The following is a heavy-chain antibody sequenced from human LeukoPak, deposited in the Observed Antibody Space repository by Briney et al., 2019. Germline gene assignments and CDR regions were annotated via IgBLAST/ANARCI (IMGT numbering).Heavy chain of an antibody. Sequence: ASVKVSCTASGYTFTSYGISWVRQAPGQGLEWMGWISAYNGNTNYAQKLQGRVTMTTDTSTSTAYMELRSLRSDDTAVYYCARGIITIFGVAIKDGMDVWGQGTTVTVSS. CDR3: ARGIITIFGVAIKDGMDV. CDR2: ISAYNGNT. V-gene: IGHV1-18*01. D-gene: IGHD3-3*01. J-gene: IGHJ6*02. CDR1: GYTFTSYG.